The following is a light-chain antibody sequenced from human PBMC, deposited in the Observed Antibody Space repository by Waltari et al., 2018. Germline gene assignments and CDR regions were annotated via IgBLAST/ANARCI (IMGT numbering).Light chain of an antibody. CDR1: STDVGRYNL. CDR3: CSYASGSTII. J-gene: IGLJ2*01. Sequence: QSALTQPASVSGSPGQSLTISCTGTSTDVGRYNLLPWYQRHPGKAPELLIYEGSKRPSGVSNRFSGSKSGNTASLTISGLQAEDEADYFCCSYASGSTIIFGGGTKLTVL. CDR2: EGS. V-gene: IGLV2-23*01.